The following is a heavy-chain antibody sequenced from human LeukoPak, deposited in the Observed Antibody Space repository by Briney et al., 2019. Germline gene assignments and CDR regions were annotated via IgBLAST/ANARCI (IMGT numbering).Heavy chain of an antibody. CDR3: ARERYVAAATYYYYYGMDV. CDR2: ISAYNGNT. D-gene: IGHD6-13*01. CDR1: GYTFTSHG. J-gene: IGHJ6*02. V-gene: IGHV1-18*01. Sequence: ASVKVSCKASGYTFTSHGISWVRQAPGQGLEWMGWISAYNGNTNYAQKLQGRVTMTTDTSTSTAYMELRSLRSDDTAVYYCARERYVAAATYYYYYGMDVWGQGTTVTVSS.